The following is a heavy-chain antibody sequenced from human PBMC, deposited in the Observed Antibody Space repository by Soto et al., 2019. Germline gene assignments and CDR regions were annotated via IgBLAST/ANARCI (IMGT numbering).Heavy chain of an antibody. Sequence: QVQLVQSGAEVKKPGSSVKVSCKASGGTFSSYAISWVRQAPGQGLEWMGGIIPISGTANYAQKFQGRVTITADESTSTVSMELSSLRSEDTALYFCARSQGSSTSLEIYYYYYYGMDVWGQGTMVTVSS. D-gene: IGHD2-2*01. V-gene: IGHV1-69*01. CDR2: IIPISGTA. J-gene: IGHJ6*02. CDR1: GGTFSSYA. CDR3: ARSQGSSTSLEIYYYYYYGMDV.